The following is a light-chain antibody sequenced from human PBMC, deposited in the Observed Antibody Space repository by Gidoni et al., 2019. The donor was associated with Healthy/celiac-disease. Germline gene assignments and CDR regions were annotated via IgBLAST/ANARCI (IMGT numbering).Light chain of an antibody. J-gene: IGKJ2*01. CDR3: QQGSNSYT. V-gene: IGKV3-11*01. CDR1: QSVSSY. Sequence: EIVFTQSPATLSLSPRERAPLSCRASQSVSSYSAWYQQKPGQAPRLLNYDASNRATGIPARFSGSGSGTDFTLTISSLEAEDFAVYYCQQGSNSYTFXQXTKLXIK. CDR2: DAS.